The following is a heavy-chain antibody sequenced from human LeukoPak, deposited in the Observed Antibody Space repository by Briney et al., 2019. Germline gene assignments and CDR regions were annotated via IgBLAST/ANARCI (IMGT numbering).Heavy chain of an antibody. Sequence: SETLSLTCTVSGGSISSYHWSWIRQPPGKGLECIGYIYSSGSTNYNPSLKSRVTISVDTSKNQFSLKLSSVTAADTAVYYCTRARNYYDSSGFYYEGDAFDIWGQGTMVTVSS. D-gene: IGHD3-22*01. J-gene: IGHJ3*02. CDR2: IYSSGST. V-gene: IGHV4-59*01. CDR3: TRARNYYDSSGFYYEGDAFDI. CDR1: GGSISSYH.